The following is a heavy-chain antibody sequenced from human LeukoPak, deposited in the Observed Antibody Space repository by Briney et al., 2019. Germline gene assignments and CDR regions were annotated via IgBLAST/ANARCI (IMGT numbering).Heavy chain of an antibody. D-gene: IGHD3-22*01. J-gene: IGHJ5*01. CDR2: ITISGSII. CDR1: GFTFSDYY. Sequence: PGGSLRLSCAASGFTFSDYYMSWIRRAPGKGLEWVSYITISGSIIKYADSVKGRFTISRDNAKNSLYLQMNSLRAEDTAVYYCARDRLVYDSSGYSWFDPWGQGTTVTVPS. V-gene: IGHV3-11*01. CDR3: ARDRLVYDSSGYSWFDP.